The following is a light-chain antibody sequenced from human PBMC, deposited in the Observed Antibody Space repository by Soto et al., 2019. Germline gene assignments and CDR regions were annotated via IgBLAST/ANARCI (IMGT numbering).Light chain of an antibody. CDR1: SSDVGAYNY. CDR2: DVA. V-gene: IGLV2-14*01. CDR3: KSYTSSSTYV. J-gene: IGLJ1*01. Sequence: QSVLTQPACVSGSPGQSITISCTGTSSDVGAYNYVSWYQQHPGKAPKLMLYDVANRPSGVSNRFSGSKSGNTASLTISGLQAEDEADYYCKSYTSSSTYVFGTGTKVTVL.